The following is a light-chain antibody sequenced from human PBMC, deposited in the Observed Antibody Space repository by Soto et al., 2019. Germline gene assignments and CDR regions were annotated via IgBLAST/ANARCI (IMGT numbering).Light chain of an antibody. CDR1: QTINNN. Sequence: VMTETAATLAVSRGERATLSCRASQTINNNVAWYQLKDGQVPRLVIYGASTRATDIPARFSGSGSGTDFTLTISSLEPEDFAVYYCQQRSNWPITFGQGTRLEIK. CDR3: QQRSNWPIT. V-gene: IGKV3-11*01. CDR2: GAS. J-gene: IGKJ5*01.